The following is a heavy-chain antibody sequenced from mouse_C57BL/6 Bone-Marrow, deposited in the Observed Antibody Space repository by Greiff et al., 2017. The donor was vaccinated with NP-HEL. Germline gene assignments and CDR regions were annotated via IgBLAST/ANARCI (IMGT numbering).Heavy chain of an antibody. CDR3: SRWSIYYYGSRLVDY. J-gene: IGHJ2*01. D-gene: IGHD1-1*01. CDR2: IHPNSGST. V-gene: IGHV1-64*01. CDR1: GYTFTSYW. Sequence: QVQLQQPGAELVKPGASVKLSCKASGYTFTSYWMHWVKQRPGQGLEWIGMIHPNSGSTNYNEKFKSKATLTVDKSSSTAYMQLSSLTSEDSAVYYCSRWSIYYYGSRLVDYWGHGTTLTGAS.